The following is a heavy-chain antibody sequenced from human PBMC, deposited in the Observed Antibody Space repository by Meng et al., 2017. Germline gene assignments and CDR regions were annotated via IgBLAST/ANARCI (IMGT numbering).Heavy chain of an antibody. CDR3: ARDPATVTKDYYYYYGMDV. Sequence: SVKVSCKASVGTFSSYAISWVRQAPGQGLEWMGGIIPIFGTANYAQKFQGRVTITADESTSTAYMELSSLRSEDTAVYYCARDPATVTKDYYYYYGMDVWGQGTTVTVSS. D-gene: IGHD4-17*01. CDR1: VGTFSSYA. J-gene: IGHJ6*02. V-gene: IGHV1-69*13. CDR2: IIPIFGTA.